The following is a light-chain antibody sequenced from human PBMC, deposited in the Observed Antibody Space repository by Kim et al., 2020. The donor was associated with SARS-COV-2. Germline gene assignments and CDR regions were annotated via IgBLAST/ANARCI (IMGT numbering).Light chain of an antibody. V-gene: IGLV2-14*04. CDR1: SSDIGNYNA. J-gene: IGLJ1*01. Sequence: TISCTETSSDIGNYNAVSYYQQHPRKAPKLMIYDVSTPPSGVANRFSASKSGTTASLAISGLQAEDEADYYCLSYTSSASYVFGAGTKVTVL. CDR2: DVS. CDR3: LSYTSSASYV.